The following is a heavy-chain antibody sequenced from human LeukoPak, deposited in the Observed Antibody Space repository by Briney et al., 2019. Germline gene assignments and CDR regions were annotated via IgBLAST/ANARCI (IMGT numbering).Heavy chain of an antibody. CDR1: GFTFSSYS. CDR2: LSSSSSTI. D-gene: IGHD3-10*01. V-gene: IGHV3-48*01. CDR3: AKVGFGYRSFRGSPWTYYFDY. J-gene: IGHJ4*02. Sequence: AWGSLRLSCAGSGFTFSSYSMNWVRQAPGKGLEWVSYLSSSSSTIYYADSVKGRFTISRANSKNTLYLQMNSLRAEDKAVYYCAKVGFGYRSFRGSPWTYYFDYWGQGTLVTVSS.